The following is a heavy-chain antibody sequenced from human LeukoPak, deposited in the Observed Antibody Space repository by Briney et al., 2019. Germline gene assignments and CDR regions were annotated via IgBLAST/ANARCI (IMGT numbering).Heavy chain of an antibody. J-gene: IGHJ5*02. V-gene: IGHV3-23*01. CDR3: ARDLEKSYDFWSGRTGNWFDP. D-gene: IGHD3-3*01. CDR1: GFTFSSYA. Sequence: GGSLRLSCAASGFTFSSYAMSWVRQAPGKGLEWVSAISGSGGNTYYADSVKGRFTISRDNSKNTLYLQMNSLRAKDTAVYYCARDLEKSYDFWSGRTGNWFDPWGQGTLVTVSS. CDR2: ISGSGGNT.